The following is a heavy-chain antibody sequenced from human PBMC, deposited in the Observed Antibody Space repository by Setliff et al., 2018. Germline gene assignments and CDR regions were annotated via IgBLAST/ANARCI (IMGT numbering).Heavy chain of an antibody. Sequence: SETLSLTCAVSGFSISSTYYWSWIRQPPGKGLEFIGYVYYSGIANYSPSLKSRLTISVDTSKNQFSLKLRSVTAADTAVYYCARGGTFRYFDYWGQGTPVTVSS. CDR2: VYYSGIA. J-gene: IGHJ4*02. CDR1: GFSISSTYY. D-gene: IGHD5-12*01. CDR3: ARGGTFRYFDY. V-gene: IGHV4-61*01.